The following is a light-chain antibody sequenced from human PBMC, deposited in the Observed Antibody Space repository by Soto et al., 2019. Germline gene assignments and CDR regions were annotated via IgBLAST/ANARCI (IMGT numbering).Light chain of an antibody. V-gene: IGKV1-39*01. Sequence: QMPQSPPPRPASLGAESPIICRASQSISSYLNWYQQKPGKAPKLLIYAASSLQSGVPSRFSGSGSGTDFTLTISSLQPEDVATYYCQQSYSTPITFGQGTRLEIK. CDR3: QQSYSTPIT. CDR2: AAS. CDR1: QSISSY. J-gene: IGKJ5*01.